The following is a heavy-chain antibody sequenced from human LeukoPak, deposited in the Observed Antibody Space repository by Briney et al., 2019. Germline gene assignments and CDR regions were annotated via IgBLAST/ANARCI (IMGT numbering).Heavy chain of an antibody. CDR2: IIPILGIA. Sequence: ASVKVSCKASGGTFSSYAISWVRQAPGQGLEWMGRIIPILGIANYAQKFQGRVTITADKSTSTAYMELSSLRSEDTAVYYCAGGYSGYDYRGDYWGQGTLVTVSS. CDR3: AGGYSGYDYRGDY. CDR1: GGTFSSYA. J-gene: IGHJ4*02. D-gene: IGHD5-12*01. V-gene: IGHV1-69*04.